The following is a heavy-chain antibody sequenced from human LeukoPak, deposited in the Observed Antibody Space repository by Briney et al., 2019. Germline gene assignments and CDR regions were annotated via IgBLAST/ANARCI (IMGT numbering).Heavy chain of an antibody. CDR2: LSGSAYTT. D-gene: IGHD6-13*01. V-gene: IGHV3-23*01. Sequence: PGGSLRLSCAASGFTFSNYGMSWVRQAPGKGLEWVSGLSGSAYTTYYSDSVKGRFTISRDNSKNALFLQMNSLRAEDTALYYCARRDARAAAGTHFFDYWGQGTLVTVSS. CDR3: ARRDARAAAGTHFFDY. J-gene: IGHJ4*02. CDR1: GFTFSNYG.